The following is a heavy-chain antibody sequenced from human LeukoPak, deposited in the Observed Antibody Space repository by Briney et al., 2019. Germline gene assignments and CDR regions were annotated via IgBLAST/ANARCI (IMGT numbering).Heavy chain of an antibody. V-gene: IGHV3-30*03. CDR1: GFTFSSYG. J-gene: IGHJ6*02. CDR2: ISYDGSNK. D-gene: IGHD5-12*01. Sequence: PGGSLRLSCAASGFTFSSYGMHWVRQAPGKGLEWVAVISYDGSNKYYADSVKGRFTISRDNSKNTLYLQMNSLRAEDTAVYYCARDGYAGKRGYYYGMDVWGQGTTVTVSS. CDR3: ARDGYAGKRGYYYGMDV.